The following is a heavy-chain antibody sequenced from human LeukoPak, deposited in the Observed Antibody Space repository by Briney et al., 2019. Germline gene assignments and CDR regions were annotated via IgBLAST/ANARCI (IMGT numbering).Heavy chain of an antibody. CDR3: ARVGEDYDSSGYYYFDY. J-gene: IGHJ4*02. Sequence: ASVKVSCKASGYTSTSYGISWVRQAPGQGLEWMGWISAYNGNTNYAQKLQGRVTMTTDTSTSTAYMELRSLRSDDTAVYYCARVGEDYDSSGYYYFDYWGQGTLVTVSS. D-gene: IGHD3-22*01. V-gene: IGHV1-18*01. CDR2: ISAYNGNT. CDR1: GYTSTSYG.